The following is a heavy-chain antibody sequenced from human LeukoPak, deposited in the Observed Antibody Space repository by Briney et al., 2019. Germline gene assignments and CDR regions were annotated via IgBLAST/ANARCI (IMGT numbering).Heavy chain of an antibody. V-gene: IGHV1-2*02. CDR2: INPNSGGT. CDR1: GYTFTGYY. CDR3: ARVTYYYDSSGYQNFDY. Sequence: ASVKVSCKASGYTFTGYYMHWVRQAPGQGLEWMGWINPNSGGTNYAQKFQGRVTMTRDTSISTAYMELSRLRSDDTAVYYCARVTYYYDSSGYQNFDYWGQGTLVTVSS. J-gene: IGHJ4*02. D-gene: IGHD3-22*01.